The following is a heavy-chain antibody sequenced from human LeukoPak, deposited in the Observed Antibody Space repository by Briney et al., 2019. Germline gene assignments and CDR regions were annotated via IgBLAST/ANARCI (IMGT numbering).Heavy chain of an antibody. V-gene: IGHV3-23*01. J-gene: IGHJ4*02. CDR3: AKRMGYDSSGFSPLDY. Sequence: GGSLRLSCAASGFTFSNYAMSWVRQAPGKGLEWVSDISGSGDSTYYADSVKGRFTISRDKSKNTLSLQMNSLRAEDTAVYYCAKRMGYDSSGFSPLDYWGQGTLVTVSS. CDR1: GFTFSNYA. CDR2: ISGSGDST. D-gene: IGHD3-22*01.